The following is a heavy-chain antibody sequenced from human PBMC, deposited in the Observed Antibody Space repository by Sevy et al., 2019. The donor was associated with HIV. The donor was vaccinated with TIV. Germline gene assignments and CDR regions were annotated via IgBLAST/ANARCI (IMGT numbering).Heavy chain of an antibody. CDR3: AREAVALDY. D-gene: IGHD6-19*01. CDR2: IYYTGST. J-gene: IGHJ4*01. CDR1: GDSISSNNFY. V-gene: IGHV4-39*02. Sequence: ETLSLTCTVSGDSISSNNFYWGWVRQPPEKGLEWIGSIYYTGSTYYNLSLKSRVTISVDTSKNQFSLKLTSVTAADTAVYYCAREAVALDYWGQGTLVTVSS.